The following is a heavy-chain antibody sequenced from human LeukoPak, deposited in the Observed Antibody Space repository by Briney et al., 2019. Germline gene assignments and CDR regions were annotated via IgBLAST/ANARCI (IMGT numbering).Heavy chain of an antibody. V-gene: IGHV3-30*02. CDR3: ANAYCGGDCYFLWY. CDR1: GFTFSSYS. CDR2: IRYDGSNK. D-gene: IGHD2-21*01. Sequence: GGSLRLSCAASGFTFSSYSMNWVRQAPGKGLEWVAFIRYDGSNKYYADSVKGRFTISRDNSKNTLYLQMNSLRAEDTAVYYCANAYCGGDCYFLWYWGQGTLVTVSS. J-gene: IGHJ4*02.